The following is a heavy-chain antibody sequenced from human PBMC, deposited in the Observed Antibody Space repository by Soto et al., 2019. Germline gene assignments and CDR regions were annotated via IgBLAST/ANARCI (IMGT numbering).Heavy chain of an antibody. D-gene: IGHD6-6*01. Sequence: SETLSLTCTVSGGSISSYYWSWIRQPPGKGLEWIGYIYYSGSTNYNPSLKSRVTISVDTSKNQFSLKLSSVTAADTAVYYCARIAARPDYYYYYYMDVWGKGTTVTVSS. CDR3: ARIAARPDYYYYYYMDV. CDR2: IYYSGST. CDR1: GGSISSYY. J-gene: IGHJ6*03. V-gene: IGHV4-59*01.